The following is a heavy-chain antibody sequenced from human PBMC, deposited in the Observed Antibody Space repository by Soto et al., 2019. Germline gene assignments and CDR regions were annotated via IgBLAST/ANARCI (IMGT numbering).Heavy chain of an antibody. J-gene: IGHJ4*02. CDR2: TGISGRTT. CDR3: ASGVFGLVSPVIGGY. V-gene: IGHV3-23*01. CDR1: GFTITSSA. Sequence: SLRLSCAASGFTITSSAMSWVRQAPGKGLEWVSTTGISGRTTYYADSVKGRFTVSRDDSKNTLDLQMNSLRAEDTATYYCASGVFGLVSPVIGGYWGQGTLVTVSS. D-gene: IGHD3-3*01.